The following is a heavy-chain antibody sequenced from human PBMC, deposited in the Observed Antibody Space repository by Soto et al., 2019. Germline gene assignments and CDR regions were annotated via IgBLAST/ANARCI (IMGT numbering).Heavy chain of an antibody. CDR1: GFAFTNYG. V-gene: IGHV3-30*03. CDR3: ARDFAMPTGLGLGY. J-gene: IGHJ4*02. CDR2: VSNDGSKK. Sequence: QVQVVESGGGVVQPGRSLRLSCAASGFAFTNYGMHWVRQAPGKGLEWVAFVSNDGSKKYYADSVKGRFTISRDNSENIVYLQMTSLRPDDTAVFYCARDFAMPTGLGLGYWGQGTLVTVSS. D-gene: IGHD2-2*01.